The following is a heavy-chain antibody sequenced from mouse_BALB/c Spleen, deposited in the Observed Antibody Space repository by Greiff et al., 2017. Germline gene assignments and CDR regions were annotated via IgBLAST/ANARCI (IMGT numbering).Heavy chain of an antibody. CDR1: GDSITSGY. CDR3: ARDYGSRGWFAY. CDR2: ISYSGST. J-gene: IGHJ3*01. V-gene: IGHV3-8*02. D-gene: IGHD1-1*01. Sequence: EVQVVESGPSLVKPSQTLSLTCSVTGDSITSGYWNWIRKFPGNKLEYMGYISYSGSTYYNPSLKSRISITRDTSKNQYYLQLNSVTTEDTATYYCARDYGSRGWFAYWGQGTLVTVSA.